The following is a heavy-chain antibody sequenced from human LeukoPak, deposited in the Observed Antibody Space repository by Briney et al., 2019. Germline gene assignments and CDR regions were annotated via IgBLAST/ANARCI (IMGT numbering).Heavy chain of an antibody. CDR1: GGSISSSSYY. J-gene: IGHJ6*03. D-gene: IGHD3-22*01. Sequence: SETLSLTCTVSGGSISSSSYYWGWIRPPPGQGLEWIGRISYSGNTYYSPSLKSRVTMSVDTSKNHFSLRLTSVTAADTAVYYCARLTHSYYSDTSGYYPYYYMDVWGKGTTVTVTS. CDR3: ARLTHSYYSDTSGYYPYYYMDV. V-gene: IGHV4-39*02. CDR2: ISYSGNT.